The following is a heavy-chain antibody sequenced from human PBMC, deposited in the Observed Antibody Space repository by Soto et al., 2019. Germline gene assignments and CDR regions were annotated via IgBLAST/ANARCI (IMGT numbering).Heavy chain of an antibody. V-gene: IGHV4-59*12. Sequence: SVTMSLTCTVSGVSISSYYWSWIRQPPGKGLEWIGYIYYSGSTYYNPSLKSRVTISVDTSKNQFSLKLSSVTAADTAVYYCARSIDPWGQGTLVTVS. J-gene: IGHJ5*02. CDR3: ARSIDP. CDR2: IYYSGST. CDR1: GVSISSYY.